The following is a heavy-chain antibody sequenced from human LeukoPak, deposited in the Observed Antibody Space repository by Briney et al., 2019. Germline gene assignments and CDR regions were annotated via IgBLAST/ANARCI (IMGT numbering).Heavy chain of an antibody. Sequence: ASVKVSCKASGYTFTGYYMHWVRQAPGQGLEWMGRINPNSGGTNYAQKFQGGVTMTRDTSISTAYMELSRLRSDDTAVYYCARDLNAWYQLLFYWGQGTLVTVSS. V-gene: IGHV1-2*06. CDR2: INPNSGGT. CDR1: GYTFTGYY. CDR3: ARDLNAWYQLLFY. D-gene: IGHD2-2*01. J-gene: IGHJ4*02.